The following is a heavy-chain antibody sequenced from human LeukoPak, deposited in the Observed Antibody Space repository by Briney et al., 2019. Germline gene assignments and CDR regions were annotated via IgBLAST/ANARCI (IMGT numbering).Heavy chain of an antibody. J-gene: IGHJ4*02. CDR3: ARTIGGSYWGEFFDY. D-gene: IGHD1-26*01. Sequence: PGGSLRLSCAASGFTLSSYAMSWVRQAPGKGLEWVSAISGSGGSTYYADSVKGRFTISRDNSKNTLYLQMNSLRAEDTAVYYCARTIGGSYWGEFFDYWGQGTLVAVSS. V-gene: IGHV3-23*01. CDR1: GFTLSSYA. CDR2: ISGSGGST.